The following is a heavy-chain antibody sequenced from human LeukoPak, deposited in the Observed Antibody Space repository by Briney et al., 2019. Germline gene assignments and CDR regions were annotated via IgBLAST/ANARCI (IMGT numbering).Heavy chain of an antibody. V-gene: IGHV1-2*02. CDR1: GYTFTGYY. CDR3: ARVRGVRWLQERDAFDI. D-gene: IGHD5-24*01. CDR2: INPNSGGT. J-gene: IGHJ3*02. Sequence: GASVTVSCKASGYTFTGYYMHWVRQAPGQGLEWMGWINPNSGGTNYAQKFQGRVTMTRDTSISTAYMELSRLRSDDTAVYYCARVRGVRWLQERDAFDIWGQGTMVTVSS.